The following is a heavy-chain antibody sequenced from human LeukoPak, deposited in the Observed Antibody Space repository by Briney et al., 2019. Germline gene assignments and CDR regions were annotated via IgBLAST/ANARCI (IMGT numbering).Heavy chain of an antibody. D-gene: IGHD5-18*01. CDR1: GGSISSDY. J-gene: IGHJ4*02. CDR3: ARMGTYISGYLADY. Sequence: SETLSLTCTVSGGSISSDYWSWLRPPPGKRLEWSGFINYSGITNHSPSLQSRATISVDTSKNQFSLKLRSVTAADTAVYYCARMGTYISGYLADYWGQGTLITVSS. CDR2: INYSGIT. V-gene: IGHV4-59*01.